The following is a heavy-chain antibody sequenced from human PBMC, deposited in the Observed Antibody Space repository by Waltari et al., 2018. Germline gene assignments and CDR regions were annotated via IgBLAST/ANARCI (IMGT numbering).Heavy chain of an antibody. D-gene: IGHD3-10*01. Sequence: EEQLLESGGGLVQPGDSLKLSCAASVVRFSNYWDTWVRQAPGKGLVWVARISNDETTLTYADSVKGRFTISRDNAKNTVYLQMKRLRADDTAVYYCARLAPRTYRSPVPGRHYYYGMDVWGQGTTVTVSS. CDR2: ISNDETTL. CDR1: VVRFSNYW. J-gene: IGHJ6*02. CDR3: ARLAPRTYRSPVPGRHYYYGMDV. V-gene: IGHV3-74*03.